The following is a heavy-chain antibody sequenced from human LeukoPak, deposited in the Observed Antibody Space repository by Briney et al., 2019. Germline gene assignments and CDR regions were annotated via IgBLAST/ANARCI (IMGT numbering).Heavy chain of an antibody. CDR1: GYTFTSYG. J-gene: IGHJ5*02. CDR3: ARVPLGFGELLSCFDP. V-gene: IGHV1-18*01. CDR2: ISAYNGNT. Sequence: ASVKVPCKASGYTFTSYGISWVRQAPGQGLEWMGWISAYNGNTNYAQKLQGRVTMTTDTSTSTAYMELRSLRSDDTAVYYCARVPLGFGELLSCFDPWGQGTLDTVSS. D-gene: IGHD3-10*01.